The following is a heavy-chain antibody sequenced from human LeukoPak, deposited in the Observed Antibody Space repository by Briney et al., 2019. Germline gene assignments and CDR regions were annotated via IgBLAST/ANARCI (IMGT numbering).Heavy chain of an antibody. CDR3: ARSYNWNHKGFDP. V-gene: IGHV4-61*02. D-gene: IGHD1-20*01. CDR1: GGSISSGSYY. Sequence: SETLSLTCTVSGGSISSGSYYWSWIRQPAGKGLEWIGRIYTSGSTNYNPSLKSRVTISVDTSKNQFSLKLSSVTAADTAVYYCARSYNWNHKGFDPWGQGTLVTVSS. J-gene: IGHJ5*02. CDR2: IYTSGST.